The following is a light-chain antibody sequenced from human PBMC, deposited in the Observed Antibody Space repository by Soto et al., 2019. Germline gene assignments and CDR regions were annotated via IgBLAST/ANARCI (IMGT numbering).Light chain of an antibody. J-gene: IGKJ1*01. CDR3: QQYDSFSVT. V-gene: IGKV1-5*01. Sequence: DIQMSQSPSTLSASVGDRVTITCRASQSISSWLSWYQQKPGKAPKLLIYDASSLESWVPSRFSGSGSGTEFTLTISSLQSEDFATYYCQQYDSFSVTFGQGTKVDI. CDR1: QSISSW. CDR2: DAS.